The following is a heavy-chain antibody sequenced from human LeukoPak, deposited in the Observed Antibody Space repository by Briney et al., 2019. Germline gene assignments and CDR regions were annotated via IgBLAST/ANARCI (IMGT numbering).Heavy chain of an antibody. CDR2: ISGYNGKT. CDR1: GYTFTSYG. V-gene: IGHV1-18*01. Sequence: ASVKVSCKASGYTFTSYGITWVRQAPGQGLEWMGWISGYNGKTNYVQKFQGRVTMTTDTSTSTAYMELRSLRSDATAVYYCARDCPDITATTCRGIDVWGQGTTVTVSS. CDR3: ARDCPDITATTCRGIDV. D-gene: IGHD1-7*01. J-gene: IGHJ6*02.